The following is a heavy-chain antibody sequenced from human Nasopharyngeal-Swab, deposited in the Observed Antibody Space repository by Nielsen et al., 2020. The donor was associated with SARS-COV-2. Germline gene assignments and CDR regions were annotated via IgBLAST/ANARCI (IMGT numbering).Heavy chain of an antibody. J-gene: IGHJ5*02. CDR1: GYSISSGYY. CDR2: IYHSGST. Sequence: SETLSLTCTVPGYSISSGYYWGWIRQPPGKGLEWIGSIYHSGSTYYNPSLKSRVTISVDASKNQFSLKLSSVTAADTAVYYCAREGYSYGNNWFDPWGQETLVTVSS. V-gene: IGHV4-38-2*02. D-gene: IGHD5-18*01. CDR3: AREGYSYGNNWFDP.